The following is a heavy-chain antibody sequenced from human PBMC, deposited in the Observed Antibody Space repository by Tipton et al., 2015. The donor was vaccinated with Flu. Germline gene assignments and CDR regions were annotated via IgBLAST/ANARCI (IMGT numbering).Heavy chain of an antibody. CDR2: MNQDGSKI. Sequence: SLRLSCAASGFTIRNTFMSWVRQAPGKGLEWVANMNQDGSKIYYVDSVKGRFTISRDNAKSTLHLQMNSLRVEDTALYYCASSRVMAGYDIWGQGTMVTVSS. V-gene: IGHV3-7*01. J-gene: IGHJ3*02. D-gene: IGHD3-16*01. CDR1: GFTIRNTF. CDR3: ASSRVMAGYDI.